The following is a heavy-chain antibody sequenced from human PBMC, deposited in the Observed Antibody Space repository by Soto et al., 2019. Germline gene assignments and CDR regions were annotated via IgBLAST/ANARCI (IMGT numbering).Heavy chain of an antibody. CDR3: ASGDKVYIFDY. CDR1: GGSISSYY. V-gene: IGHV4-59*08. D-gene: IGHD7-27*01. Sequence: SETLSLTCTVSGGSISSYYWSWIGQPPGKGLEWIGYIYYSGSTNYNPSLKSRVTISVDTSKNQFSLKLSSVTAADTAVYYCASGDKVYIFDYWGQGTLVTVSS. CDR2: IYYSGST. J-gene: IGHJ4*02.